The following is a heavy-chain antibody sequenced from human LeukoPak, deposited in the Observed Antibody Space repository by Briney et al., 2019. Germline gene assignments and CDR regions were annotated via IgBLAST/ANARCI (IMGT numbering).Heavy chain of an antibody. V-gene: IGHV4-39*01. CDR1: GASISRSSHY. J-gene: IGHJ4*02. Sequence: SETLSLTCTVSGASISRSSHYWGWIRQPQGKGLEWIGTISYSGNTYYDPSLKSRLTISVDTSENRFSLRLSSVTAADTAVYYCARRRAGRGYSYGWTTYYFDYWGQGTLVTVSS. CDR3: ARRRAGRGYSYGWTTYYFDY. D-gene: IGHD5-18*01. CDR2: ISYSGNT.